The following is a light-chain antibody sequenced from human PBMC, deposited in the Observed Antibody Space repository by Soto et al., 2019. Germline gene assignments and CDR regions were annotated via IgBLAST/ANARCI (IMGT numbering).Light chain of an antibody. CDR2: DVS. J-gene: IGLJ1*01. Sequence: QSVLTQPASVSGSPGQSITISCTGTSSDVGGYNYVSWYQQHPGKAPKLMIFDVSDRPSGVSNRFSGSKSGNTASLTISGLQADXEADYYCSSHTTSSTRVFGTGTKVTVL. CDR3: SSHTTSSTRV. CDR1: SSDVGGYNY. V-gene: IGLV2-14*01.